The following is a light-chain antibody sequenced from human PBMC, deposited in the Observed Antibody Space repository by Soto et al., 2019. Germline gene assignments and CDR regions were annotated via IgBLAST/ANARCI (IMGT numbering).Light chain of an antibody. CDR2: EVS. Sequence: QSVLTQPASVSGSPGQSITISCTGTSSDVGDYDFVSWYQHYPGKAPQLMIFEVSYRASGVSNRFSGSKSGNTASLTISGLQAEDEADYYRSSYTDTSTIPIFGNGTKVTVL. CDR1: SSDVGDYDF. J-gene: IGLJ1*01. CDR3: SSYTDTSTIPI. V-gene: IGLV2-14*01.